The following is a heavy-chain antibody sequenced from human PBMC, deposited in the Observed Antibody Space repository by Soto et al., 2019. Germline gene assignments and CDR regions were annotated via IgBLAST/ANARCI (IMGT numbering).Heavy chain of an antibody. Sequence: GGVPRLSCAAPGFTFCGYALSWVPPAPGKGLEWVSAISVSGATTYYADSVKGRFTISRDNAKNTLYLQMNSLRAEDTAVYYCAKGSSGSYWPFDYWGQGTLVTVSS. J-gene: IGHJ4*02. D-gene: IGHD1-26*01. CDR2: ISVSGATT. CDR3: AKGSSGSYWPFDY. V-gene: IGHV3-23*01. CDR1: GFTFCGYA.